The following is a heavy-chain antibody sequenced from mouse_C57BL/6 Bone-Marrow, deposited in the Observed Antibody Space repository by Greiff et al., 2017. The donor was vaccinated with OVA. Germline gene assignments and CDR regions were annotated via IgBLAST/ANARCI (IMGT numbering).Heavy chain of an antibody. CDR1: GYTFTDYE. V-gene: IGHV1-15*01. CDR2: IDPETGGT. Sequence: VQLKESGAELVRPGASVTLSCKASGYTFTDYEMHWVKQTPVHGLEWIGAIDPETGGTAYNQKFKGKAILTADKSSSTAYMELRSLTSEDSAVYYCTRDYGAYWGQGTLVTVSA. J-gene: IGHJ3*01. CDR3: TRDYGAY. D-gene: IGHD2-4*01.